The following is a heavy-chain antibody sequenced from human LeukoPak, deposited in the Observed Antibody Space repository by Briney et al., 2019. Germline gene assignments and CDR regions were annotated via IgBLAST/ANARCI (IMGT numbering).Heavy chain of an antibody. Sequence: GGSLRLSCAASGFTFSDYYMSWIRQAPGKGLEWVSYISSSGSTIYYADSVKGRFTISRDNAKNSLYLQMNSLRAEDTAVYYCASYSSGWFYDAFDIWGQGTMVTVSS. CDR1: GFTFSDYY. J-gene: IGHJ3*02. CDR2: ISSSGSTI. V-gene: IGHV3-11*01. CDR3: ASYSSGWFYDAFDI. D-gene: IGHD6-19*01.